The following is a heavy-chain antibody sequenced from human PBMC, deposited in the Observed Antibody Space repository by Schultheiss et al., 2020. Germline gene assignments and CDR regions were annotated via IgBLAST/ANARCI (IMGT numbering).Heavy chain of an antibody. Sequence: SATLSLTCTVSGGSISSGGYYWSWIRQHPGKGLEWIGSIYYSGSTYYNPSLKRRVTISVDTSKNQFSLKLSSVTAADTAVYYCARVGWDGDASYYFDYWGQGTLVTVAS. CDR1: GGSISSGGYY. CDR3: ARVGWDGDASYYFDY. V-gene: IGHV4-39*07. J-gene: IGHJ4*02. CDR2: IYYSGST. D-gene: IGHD1-26*01.